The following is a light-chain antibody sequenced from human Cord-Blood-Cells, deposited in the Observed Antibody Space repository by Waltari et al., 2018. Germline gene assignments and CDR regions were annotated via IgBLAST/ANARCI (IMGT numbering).Light chain of an antibody. Sequence: AIRMTQSPSSLSASTGDRVTITCRASQGISSYLAWYQQKPGKAPKLQIYAASTLQSGVPSRFSGSGSVTDFTLTISCLQSEDFATYYCQQYYSYPFTFGPGTKVDIK. V-gene: IGKV1-8*01. J-gene: IGKJ3*01. CDR3: QQYYSYPFT. CDR2: AAS. CDR1: QGISSY.